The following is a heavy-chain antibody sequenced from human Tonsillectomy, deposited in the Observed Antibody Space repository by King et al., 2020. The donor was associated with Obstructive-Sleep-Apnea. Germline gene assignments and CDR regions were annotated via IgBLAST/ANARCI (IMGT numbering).Heavy chain of an antibody. D-gene: IGHD1-26*01. CDR1: GFTFGDYA. V-gene: IGHV3-49*03. CDR2: IRSKAYVGTT. Sequence: VQLVESGGGLVQPGRSLRLSCTASGFTFGDYAMSWFRQAPGKGLEWVGFIRSKAYVGTTEYAASVKGRFTISRDDSKSIASLQMNSLKTEDTAVYYCTQSGSYESADLYYFDYWGQGTLVTVSS. CDR3: TQSGSYESADLYYFDY. J-gene: IGHJ4*02.